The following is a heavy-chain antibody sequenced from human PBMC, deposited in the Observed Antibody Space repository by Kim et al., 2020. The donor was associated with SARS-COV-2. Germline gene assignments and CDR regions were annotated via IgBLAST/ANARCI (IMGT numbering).Heavy chain of an antibody. CDR2: INAGNGNT. Sequence: RLEWRGWINAGNGNTKYSQKCQGRVTITRDTSASTAYMGLSSLRSEDTAVYYCARVSSSSPFRVWGQGTMVTVSS. D-gene: IGHD6-6*01. J-gene: IGHJ3*01. V-gene: IGHV1-3*01. CDR3: ARVSSSSPFRV.